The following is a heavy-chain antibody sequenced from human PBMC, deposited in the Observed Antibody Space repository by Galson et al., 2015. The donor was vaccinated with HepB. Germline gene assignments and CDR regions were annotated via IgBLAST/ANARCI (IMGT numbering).Heavy chain of an antibody. J-gene: IGHJ4*02. Sequence: SLRLSCAASGFTFSSHAMNWVRQAPGKGLEWVSGINSDGSGPNHADSVRGRFTISRDNSRNTLYLQMNSLIAEYTAVYYCAPRDWGLVPGGWGQGSLVTVSS. V-gene: IGHV3-23*01. D-gene: IGHD2-21*02. CDR2: INSDGSGP. CDR3: APRDWGLVPGG. CDR1: GFTFSSHA.